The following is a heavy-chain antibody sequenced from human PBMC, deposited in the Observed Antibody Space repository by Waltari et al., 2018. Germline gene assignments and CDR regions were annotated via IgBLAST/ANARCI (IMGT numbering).Heavy chain of an antibody. J-gene: IGHJ4*02. V-gene: IGHV4-39*01. Sequence: QLQLQESGPGLVKPSETLSLTCTVSGGSISSSSYYWGWIRQPPGKGLEWIGSIYYSGSTHHNPALKSVVTISVDTSKNQFSLKLSSVTAADTAVYYCARQGGDCSGGSCLDYWGQGTLVTVSS. CDR2: IYYSGST. CDR3: ARQGGDCSGGSCLDY. D-gene: IGHD2-15*01. CDR1: GGSISSSSYY.